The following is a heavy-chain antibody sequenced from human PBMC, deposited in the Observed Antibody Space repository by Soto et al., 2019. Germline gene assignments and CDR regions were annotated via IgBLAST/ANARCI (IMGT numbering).Heavy chain of an antibody. V-gene: IGHV1-69*06. CDR1: GGTFSSYA. CDR3: ARDRMTTVTTSANYYYYGMDV. CDR2: IIPISGTA. D-gene: IGHD4-4*01. Sequence: SVKVSCKASGGTFSSYAISWVRQAPGQGLEGMGGIIPISGTANYAQKFQGRVTITADKSTSTAYMELSSLRSEDTAVYYCARDRMTTVTTSANYYYYGMDVWGQGTTVTVSS. J-gene: IGHJ6*02.